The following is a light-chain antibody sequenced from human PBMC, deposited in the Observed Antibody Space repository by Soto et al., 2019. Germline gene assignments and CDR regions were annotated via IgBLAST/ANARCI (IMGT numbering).Light chain of an antibody. CDR3: QQGYSSAIT. CDR1: LSIGKH. CDR2: SVS. J-gene: IGKJ5*01. V-gene: IGKV1-39*01. Sequence: DIQMTQSPSSLSASVGDTVTITCRASLSIGKHLNWYQQKPGKAPKFLIYSVSSLQSGVPSRFSGSGSGTDFTLTINSLQPEDFATYYCQQGYSSAITFGQGTRLEI.